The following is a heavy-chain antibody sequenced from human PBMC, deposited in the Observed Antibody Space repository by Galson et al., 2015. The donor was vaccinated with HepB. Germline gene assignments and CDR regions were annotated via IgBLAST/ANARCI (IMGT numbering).Heavy chain of an antibody. J-gene: IGHJ4*02. D-gene: IGHD3-3*01. Sequence: SCAGSGFTFTRYALNWVRQAPGKGLEWVSSIGGSGGHTYYADSVRGRFTISRDNSKNTLYLQVSSLRVEDTAVYYCAKVAILGVTPHYFDYWGQGTLVTVSS. CDR2: IGGSGGHT. V-gene: IGHV3-23*01. CDR3: AKVAILGVTPHYFDY. CDR1: GFTFTRYA.